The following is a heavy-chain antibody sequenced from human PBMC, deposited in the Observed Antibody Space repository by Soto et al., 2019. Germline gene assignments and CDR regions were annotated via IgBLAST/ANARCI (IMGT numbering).Heavy chain of an antibody. CDR1: GFTFDTYG. D-gene: IGHD1-1*01. CDR2: ISYEGSNT. V-gene: IGHV3-30-3*01. CDR3: AGVTPGNNLYYFSGLDF. J-gene: IGHJ6*02. Sequence: GGALRLSCVASGFTFDTYGIHWVRQVPGKGLQWVALISYEGSNTYYADSVRGRFTISRDNSKNTLYLQMNTLRPEDTGVYYCAGVTPGNNLYYFSGLDFWGQGTSVTVSS.